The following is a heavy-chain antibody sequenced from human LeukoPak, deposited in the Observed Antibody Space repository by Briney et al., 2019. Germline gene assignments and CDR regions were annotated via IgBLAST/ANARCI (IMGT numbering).Heavy chain of an antibody. CDR3: ARVEGYGGELDS. V-gene: IGHV3-30*13. J-gene: IGHJ4*02. D-gene: IGHD4-23*01. CDR2: IPYDGSNK. CDR1: GFTFSSYS. Sequence: PGGSLRLSCAASGFTFSSYSMNWVRQAPGKGLEWVAVIPYDGSNKYYADSVKGRFTISRENSKNRLYLQMNSLRAEDAAVYYCARVEGYGGELDSWGQGTLVTVSS.